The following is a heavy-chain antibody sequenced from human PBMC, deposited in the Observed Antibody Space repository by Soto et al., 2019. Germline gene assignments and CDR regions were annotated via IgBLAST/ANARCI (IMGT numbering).Heavy chain of an antibody. J-gene: IGHJ4*02. CDR2: ISGSGGST. CDR1: GFTFSSYA. CDR3: AKAPVDYVWGSYDY. Sequence: EVQLLESGGGLVQPGGSLRLSCAASGFTFSSYAMSWVRQAPGKGLEWVSAISGSGGSTYYADSVEGRFTISRDNSKNSRYLQMNSLSAEDTAVYYCAKAPVDYVWGSYDYWGQGTLVTVSS. D-gene: IGHD3-16*01. V-gene: IGHV3-23*01.